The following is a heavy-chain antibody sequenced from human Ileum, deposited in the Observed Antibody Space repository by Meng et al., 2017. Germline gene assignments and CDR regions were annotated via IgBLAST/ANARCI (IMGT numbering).Heavy chain of an antibody. Sequence: QARLQTPGPCRVDPHEPLPPTRAALGGSIESNNWWTWIRQPPGQGLEWIGEVYHSGSTHYNPSLQSRVTISIDNSKNRFSLSLNSVTAADTAIYYCARADYVRYFDLWGRGTLVTVSS. CDR2: VYHSGST. CDR1: GGSIESNNW. V-gene: IGHV4-4*03. J-gene: IGHJ2*01. D-gene: IGHD3-10*02. CDR3: ARADYVRYFDL.